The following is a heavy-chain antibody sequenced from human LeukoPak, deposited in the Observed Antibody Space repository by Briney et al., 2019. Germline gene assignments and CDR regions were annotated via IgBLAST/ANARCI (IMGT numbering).Heavy chain of an antibody. CDR3: AKGVVVPWWNGMDV. V-gene: IGHV3-30*02. CDR1: GFSFSSYG. J-gene: IGHJ6*02. CDR2: IRYDGSTK. Sequence: GGSLRLSCAASGFSFSSYGMHWVRQAPGKGLEWVSFIRYDGSTKFYADSVKGRFTISRDNSKNTLYLQMNSLRAEDTAVYDCAKGVVVPWWNGMDVWGQGTTVTVSS. D-gene: IGHD2-15*01.